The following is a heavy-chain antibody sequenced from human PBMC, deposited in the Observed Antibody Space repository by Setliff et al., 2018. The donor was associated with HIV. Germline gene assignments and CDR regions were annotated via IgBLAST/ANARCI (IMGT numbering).Heavy chain of an antibody. J-gene: IGHJ4*02. V-gene: IGHV4-61*02. CDR3: TGDYNSGSHRFDY. D-gene: IGHD3-10*01. CDR2: YPSGNT. Sequence: YPSGNTVYNPSFRSRVTLSLDTSKNQFSLKLTSVTAADAAVYYCTGDYNSGSHRFDYWGQGTPVTVSS.